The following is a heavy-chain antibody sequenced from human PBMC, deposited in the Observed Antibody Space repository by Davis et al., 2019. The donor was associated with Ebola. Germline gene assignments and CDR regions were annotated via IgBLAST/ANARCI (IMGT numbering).Heavy chain of an antibody. D-gene: IGHD6-25*01. Sequence: GESLRLSCAASGFTFSSYAMHWVRQAPGKGLEWVAVISYDGSNKYYADSVKGRFTISRDNSKNTLYLQMNSLRAEDTAVYYCARVAAASRDYWGQGTLVTVSS. CDR2: ISYDGSNK. CDR3: ARVAAASRDY. V-gene: IGHV3-30-3*01. CDR1: GFTFSSYA. J-gene: IGHJ4*02.